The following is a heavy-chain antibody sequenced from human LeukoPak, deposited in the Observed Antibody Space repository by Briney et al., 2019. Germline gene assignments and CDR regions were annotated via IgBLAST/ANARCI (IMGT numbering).Heavy chain of an antibody. J-gene: IGHJ1*01. V-gene: IGHV3-7*05. CDR2: INQDGSEK. CDR3: ARSGMAVAATPWD. CDR1: GFTFSDFW. D-gene: IGHD6-19*01. Sequence: GGSLRLSCAASGFTFSDFWMMWVRQAPGRGLEWVAHINQDGSEKYHVDSVRGRFNISRDNAKNSLYLQINSLRAEDTAVYFCARSGMAVAATPWDWGQGTLVTVSP.